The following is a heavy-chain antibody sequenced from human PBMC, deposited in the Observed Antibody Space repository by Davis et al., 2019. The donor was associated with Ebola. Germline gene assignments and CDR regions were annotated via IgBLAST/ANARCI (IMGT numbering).Heavy chain of an antibody. Sequence: GESLKISCAASGFIFSSYVMSWVRQAPGKGLEWVSTPGLSADTYYADSVKGRFTISRDNAKNTLYLQMNSLRAEDTAVYYCARAWGSGSYYYYGMDVWGQGTTVTVSS. CDR2: PGLSADT. J-gene: IGHJ6*02. CDR3: ARAWGSGSYYYYGMDV. D-gene: IGHD3-10*01. V-gene: IGHV3-23*01. CDR1: GFIFSSYV.